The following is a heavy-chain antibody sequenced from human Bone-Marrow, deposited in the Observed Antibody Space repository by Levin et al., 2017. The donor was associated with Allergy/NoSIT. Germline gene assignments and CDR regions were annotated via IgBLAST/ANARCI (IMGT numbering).Heavy chain of an antibody. Sequence: ASVKVSCKTSGYSFTSYDMNWVRRAPGQGFEWMGWINTNNGNPTYAQGFTGRFVFSLDTSVNTTYLQISGLKSDDDAICYGARDLGINQGSAYWGQGSLVTVAS. J-gene: IGHJ4*02. V-gene: IGHV7-4-1*02. CDR2: INTNNGNP. CDR1: GYSFTSYD. CDR3: ARDLGINQGSAY. D-gene: IGHD2-15*01.